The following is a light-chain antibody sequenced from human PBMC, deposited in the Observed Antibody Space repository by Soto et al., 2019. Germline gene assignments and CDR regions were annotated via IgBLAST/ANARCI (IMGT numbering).Light chain of an antibody. V-gene: IGLV1-44*01. CDR3: AAWDDSLNGYV. CDR1: SSNFGSNT. CDR2: ANN. J-gene: IGLJ1*01. Sequence: QSVLTQPPSASGTPGQRVTISCSGSSSNFGSNTVNWHHQLPGTAPKPLIHANNQRPSGVPDRFSGSKSGTSASLAISWLQSEEADYYCAAWDDSLNGYVFGTGTKVTVL.